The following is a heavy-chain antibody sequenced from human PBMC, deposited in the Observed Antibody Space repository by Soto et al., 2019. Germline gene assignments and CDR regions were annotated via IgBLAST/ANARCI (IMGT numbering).Heavy chain of an antibody. CDR1: GFICGSYD. J-gene: IGHJ3*02. CDR2: ILVDGRT. CDR3: VKATATGGGAFDI. V-gene: IGHV3-23*01. Sequence: GGSLRLSCAASGFICGSYDMSWVRQAPGKGLEWVSTILVDGRTFYVDSVKGRFTISRDSSQNTVYLQMNSLTAGDTALYYCVKATATGGGAFDICGQGTKVTVSS. D-gene: IGHD2-8*02.